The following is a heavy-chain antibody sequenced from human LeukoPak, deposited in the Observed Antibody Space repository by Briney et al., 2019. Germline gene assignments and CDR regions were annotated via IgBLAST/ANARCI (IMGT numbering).Heavy chain of an antibody. CDR2: IYPGDSDT. D-gene: IGHD2-8*02. Sequence: GASLQISCQGSGYSFTSYWIGWVRQLPGKGLEWMGIIYPGDSDTRYSPSFQGQVTISADKSISTAYLQWSSLKASDTAMYYCARQFTGASNTDYWGQGTLVTVSS. J-gene: IGHJ4*02. CDR3: ARQFTGASNTDY. V-gene: IGHV5-51*01. CDR1: GYSFTSYW.